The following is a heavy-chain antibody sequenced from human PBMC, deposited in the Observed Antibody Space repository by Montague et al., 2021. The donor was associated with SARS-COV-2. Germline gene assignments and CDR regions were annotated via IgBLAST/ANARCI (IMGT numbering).Heavy chain of an antibody. V-gene: IGHV4-39*01. J-gene: IGHJ5*02. Sequence: SETLSLTCSVSGASISTSTDHWAWIRQSPGKGLEWVGSFSYSDSTHYNPSLRSRVTISVDSSKNQFSLKLNSVTAADTAIYYCASPMGHVLVSVPGADWFDPWGQGTLVTVSS. CDR3: ASPMGHVLVSVPGADWFDP. CDR1: GASISTSTDH. D-gene: IGHD3-10*01. CDR2: FSYSDST.